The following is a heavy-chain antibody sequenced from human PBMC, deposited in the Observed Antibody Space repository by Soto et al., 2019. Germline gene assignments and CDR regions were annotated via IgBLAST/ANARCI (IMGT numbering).Heavy chain of an antibody. Sequence: QVQLVQSGAEVKKPGSSVKVSCKASGGTFSSYAISWVRQAPGQGLEWMGGIIPIFGTANYAQKFQGRDTITADESTSTAYMELSSLRSEDTAVYYCARRGAGGYSYVYYYGMDVWGQGTTVTVSS. J-gene: IGHJ6*02. CDR2: IIPIFGTA. V-gene: IGHV1-69*01. D-gene: IGHD5-18*01. CDR3: ARRGAGGYSYVYYYGMDV. CDR1: GGTFSSYA.